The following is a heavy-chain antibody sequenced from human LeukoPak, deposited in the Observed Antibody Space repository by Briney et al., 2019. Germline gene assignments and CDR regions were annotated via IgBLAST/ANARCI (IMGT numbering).Heavy chain of an antibody. CDR1: GYTFTSYG. CDR2: ISAYNGNT. D-gene: IGHD2-2*01. Sequence: ASVKVSCKASGYTFTSYGISWVRQAPGQGLEWMGWISAYNGNTNYAQKLQGRVTMTPDTSTSQAYMELRSLRSDDTAVYYCARSRVACSSTSCYRDYYYMDVWGKGTTVTVSS. CDR3: ARSRVACSSTSCYRDYYYMDV. V-gene: IGHV1-18*01. J-gene: IGHJ6*03.